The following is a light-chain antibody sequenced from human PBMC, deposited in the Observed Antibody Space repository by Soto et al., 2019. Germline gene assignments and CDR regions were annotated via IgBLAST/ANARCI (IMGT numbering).Light chain of an antibody. J-gene: IGLJ2*01. CDR1: SSTIGNNY. CDR3: GTWDSNLDNGVV. CDR2: DNY. V-gene: IGLV1-51*01. Sequence: QSVLTQPPSVSAASGRRVTIFCSGGSSTIGNNYVSWYQQLPGTAPILLIYDNYYRPSGIPDRFSGSKSGTSATLVITGVQTGDEAAYYCGTWDSNLDNGVVFGGGTKVTVL.